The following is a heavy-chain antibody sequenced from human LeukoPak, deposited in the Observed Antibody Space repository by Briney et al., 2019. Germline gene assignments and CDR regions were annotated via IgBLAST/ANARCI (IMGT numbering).Heavy chain of an antibody. J-gene: IGHJ4*02. V-gene: IGHV3-15*01. CDR1: GFTFSNAW. CDR3: TRRSLVGATAFDY. Sequence: GGSLRLSCAASGFTFSNAWMSWVRQAPGKGLEWVGRIKSKTDGGTTDYAAPVKGRFTISRDDSKNTLYLQMNSLKTEDTAVYYCTRRSLVGATAFDYWGQGTLVTVSS. D-gene: IGHD1-26*01. CDR2: IKSKTDGGTT.